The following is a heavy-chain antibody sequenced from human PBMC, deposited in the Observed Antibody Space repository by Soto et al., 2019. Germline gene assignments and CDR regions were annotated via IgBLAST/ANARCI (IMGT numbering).Heavy chain of an antibody. J-gene: IGHJ5*02. V-gene: IGHV4-31*03. CDR1: GGSISSGGYY. D-gene: IGHD4-4*01. Sequence: SETLSLTCTVSGGSISSGGYYWSWIRQHPGKGLEWIGYIYYSGSTYYNPSLKSRVTISVDTSKNQFSLKLSSVTAADTAVYYCARGTTPQPGFDPWGQGTLVTVSS. CDR2: IYYSGST. CDR3: ARGTTPQPGFDP.